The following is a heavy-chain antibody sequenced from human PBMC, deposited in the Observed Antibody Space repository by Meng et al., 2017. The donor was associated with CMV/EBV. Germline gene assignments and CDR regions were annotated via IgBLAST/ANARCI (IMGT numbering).Heavy chain of an antibody. CDR1: GFTFSSYG. CDR3: AKRPPWTRTYYYYYGVDV. CDR2: IRYDGSNK. D-gene: IGHD3/OR15-3a*01. J-gene: IGHJ6*02. Sequence: GESLKISCAASGFTFSSYGMHWVRQAPGKGLEWVAFIRYDGSNKYYADSVKGRFTISRDNSRNTLFLQMTSLRAEDTAVYYCAKRPPWTRTYYYYYGVDVWGQGTTVTVSS. V-gene: IGHV3-30*02.